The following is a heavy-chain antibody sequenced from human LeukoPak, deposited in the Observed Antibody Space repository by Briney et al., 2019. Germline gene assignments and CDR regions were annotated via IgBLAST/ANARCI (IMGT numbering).Heavy chain of an antibody. V-gene: IGHV4-34*01. CDR1: GGSFSGYY. J-gene: IGHJ3*02. CDR2: INHSGST. CDR3: ARGGDILTGYDFDI. D-gene: IGHD3-9*01. Sequence: KPSETPSLTCAVYGGSFSGYYWSWIRQPPGKGLEWIGEINHSGSTNYNPSLKSRVTISVDTSKNQFSLKLSSVTAADTAVYYCARGGDILTGYDFDIWGQGTMVTVSS.